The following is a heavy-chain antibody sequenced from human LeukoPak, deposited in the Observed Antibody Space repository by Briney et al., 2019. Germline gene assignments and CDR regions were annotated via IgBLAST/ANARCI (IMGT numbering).Heavy chain of an antibody. V-gene: IGHV1-3*01. CDR2: INAGNGNT. Sequence: ASVKVSCKASGGTFSSYAISWVRQAPGQRLEWMGWINAGNGNTKYSQKFQGRVTITRDTSASIAYMELSSLRSEDTAVYYCASPVANSYGFDYWGQGTLVTVSS. J-gene: IGHJ4*02. CDR3: ASPVANSYGFDY. D-gene: IGHD5-18*01. CDR1: GGTFSSYA.